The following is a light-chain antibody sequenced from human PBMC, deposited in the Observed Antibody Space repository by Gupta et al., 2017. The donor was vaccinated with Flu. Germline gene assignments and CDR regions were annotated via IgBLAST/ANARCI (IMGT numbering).Light chain of an antibody. CDR1: QSISSSY. V-gene: IGKV3-20*01. J-gene: IGKJ3*01. CDR2: GAS. Sequence: GTLALSPRERATLSCRASQSISSSYLAWSQQKPGQATRLLIDGASNRATGIPDRFSGSGSGTEFTLTISRREPEDFAVYYGQEYGSSPFTFGHGTKVDIK. CDR3: QEYGSSPFT.